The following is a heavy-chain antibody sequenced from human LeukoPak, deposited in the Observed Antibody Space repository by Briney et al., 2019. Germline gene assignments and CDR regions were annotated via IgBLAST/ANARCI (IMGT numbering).Heavy chain of an antibody. CDR3: ASTSGPGSYLVDY. V-gene: IGHV1-69*06. D-gene: IGHD3-10*01. J-gene: IGHJ4*02. CDR1: RGTFSSYA. Sequence: SVKVSCKASRGTFSSYAISWVRQAPGQGLEWMGGIIPIFGTANYAQKFQGRVTITADKSTSTAYMELSSLRSEDTAVYYCASTSGPGSYLVDYWGQGTLVTVSS. CDR2: IIPIFGTA.